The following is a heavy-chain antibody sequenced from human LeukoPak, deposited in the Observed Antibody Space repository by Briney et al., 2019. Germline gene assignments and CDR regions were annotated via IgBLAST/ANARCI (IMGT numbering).Heavy chain of an antibody. CDR3: ARDRWGSLGAFDI. V-gene: IGHV3-48*04. D-gene: IGHD7-27*01. CDR1: GLTFSSYS. Sequence: PGGSLRLSCAASGLTFSSYSMNWVRQAPGKGLEWVSYISSSSSTIYYADSVKGRFTISRDNAKNSLYLQMNSLRAEDTAVYYCARDRWGSLGAFDIWGQGTMVTVSS. CDR2: ISSSSSTI. J-gene: IGHJ3*02.